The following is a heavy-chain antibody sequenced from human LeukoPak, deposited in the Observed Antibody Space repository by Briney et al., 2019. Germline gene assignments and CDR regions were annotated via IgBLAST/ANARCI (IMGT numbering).Heavy chain of an antibody. J-gene: IGHJ3*01. D-gene: IGHD3-16*01. V-gene: IGHV3-7*01. CDR2: IKQDGGDK. CDR3: VREARGGNF. Sequence: GGSLRLSCAASGFTFSNYWMTWVRQAPGKGPEWVANIKQDGGDKYYVDSVKGRFTISRDNAKNSLYLQMNSLRAEDTAVYYCVREARGGNFWGQGTVVTVSS. CDR1: GFTFSNYW.